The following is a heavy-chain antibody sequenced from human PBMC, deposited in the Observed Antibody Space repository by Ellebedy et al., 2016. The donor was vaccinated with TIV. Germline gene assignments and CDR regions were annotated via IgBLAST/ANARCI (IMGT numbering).Heavy chain of an antibody. Sequence: GESLKISCAASGFTFGCCAMSWVRQAPGKGLEWVSYIGSVSSHTNYADSVKGRFTVSRDNAKNSLYLQMNSLRAEDTAVYYCARRVAGKASFDYWGQGTLVTVSS. CDR3: ARRVAGKASFDY. J-gene: IGHJ4*02. CDR1: GFTFGCCA. V-gene: IGHV3-11*06. D-gene: IGHD6-19*01. CDR2: IGSVSSHT.